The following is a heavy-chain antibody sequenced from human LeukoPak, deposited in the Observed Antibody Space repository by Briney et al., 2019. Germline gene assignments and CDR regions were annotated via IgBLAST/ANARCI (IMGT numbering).Heavy chain of an antibody. Sequence: PSETLSLTCTVSGGSISSSSYYWGWIRQPPGKGLEWIGSIYYSGSTYYNPSLKSRVTISVDTSKNQFSLKLSSVTAADTAVYYCARRGIQLRGSDYWGQGTLVTVSS. J-gene: IGHJ4*02. V-gene: IGHV4-39*01. D-gene: IGHD5-18*01. CDR3: ARRGIQLRGSDY. CDR1: GGSISSSSYY. CDR2: IYYSGST.